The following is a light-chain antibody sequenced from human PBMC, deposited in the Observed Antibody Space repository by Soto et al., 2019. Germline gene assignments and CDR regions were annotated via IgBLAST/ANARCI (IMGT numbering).Light chain of an antibody. CDR3: QQRSTPLT. CDR2: DAS. CDR1: QSVSSY. J-gene: IGKJ4*02. V-gene: IGKV3-11*01. Sequence: EIVLTQSPATLSLPPGERATLSCRASQSVSSYLAWYQQKPGQAPRLLIYDASSRATGIPARFSGSGSGTDFTLTISSLEPEDFAVYYCQQRSTPLTFGGGTQVEIK.